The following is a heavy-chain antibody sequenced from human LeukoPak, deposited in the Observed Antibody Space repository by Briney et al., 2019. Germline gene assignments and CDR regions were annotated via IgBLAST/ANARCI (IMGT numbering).Heavy chain of an antibody. V-gene: IGHV1-2*06. Sequence: ASVKVSCKASGYTFTGYYMHWVRQVPGQGLEWMGRINPNSGGTNYAQKFQGRVTMTRDTSISTAYMELSRLRSDDTAVYYCARHIAVAGPGYFDLWGRGTLVTVSS. J-gene: IGHJ2*01. CDR2: INPNSGGT. CDR1: GYTFTGYY. CDR3: ARHIAVAGPGYFDL. D-gene: IGHD6-19*01.